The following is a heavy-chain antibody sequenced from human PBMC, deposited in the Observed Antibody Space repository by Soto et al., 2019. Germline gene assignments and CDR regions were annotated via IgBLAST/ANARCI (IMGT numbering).Heavy chain of an antibody. V-gene: IGHV1-2*04. D-gene: IGHD3-10*01. CDR2: INPNSGGT. J-gene: IGHJ3*02. CDR1: GYTFTGYY. CDR3: AITNYYGSGSYPDAFDI. Sequence: QVQLVQSGAEVKKPGASVKVSCKASGYTFTGYYMHWVRQAPGQGLERMGWINPNSGGTNYAQKFQGWVTMTRDTPISTGYMELGRLRSDDTAVYYCAITNYYGSGSYPDAFDIWGEGTMVTVSS.